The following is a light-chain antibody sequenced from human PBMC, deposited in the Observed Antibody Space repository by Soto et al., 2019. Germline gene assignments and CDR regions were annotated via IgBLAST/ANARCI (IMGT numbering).Light chain of an antibody. Sequence: QSVLTQTPSASGTPGQRVTISCSGSNSNIESNYVYWYQQFPGTAPKVLIYKDDQRPSGVPDRFSGSKSGASASLAISGLRSEDEADYYCAAWDDSLNGYVFGTGTKLTVL. CDR1: NSNIESNY. V-gene: IGLV1-47*01. CDR2: KDD. CDR3: AAWDDSLNGYV. J-gene: IGLJ1*01.